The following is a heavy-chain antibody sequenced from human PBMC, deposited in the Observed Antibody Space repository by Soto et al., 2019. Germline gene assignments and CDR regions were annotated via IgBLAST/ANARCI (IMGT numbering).Heavy chain of an antibody. D-gene: IGHD2-2*01. CDR2: ISYDGSNK. V-gene: IGHV3-30-3*01. CDR3: ARVFSCDIVVVPAAPPSTQTLPYGMDV. J-gene: IGHJ6*02. Sequence: GGSLRLSCAASGFTFSSYAMHWVRQAPGKGLEWVAVISYDGSNKYYADSVKGRFTISRDNSKNTLYLQMNSLRAEDTAVYYCARVFSCDIVVVPAAPPSTQTLPYGMDVWGQGTTVTVSS. CDR1: GFTFSSYA.